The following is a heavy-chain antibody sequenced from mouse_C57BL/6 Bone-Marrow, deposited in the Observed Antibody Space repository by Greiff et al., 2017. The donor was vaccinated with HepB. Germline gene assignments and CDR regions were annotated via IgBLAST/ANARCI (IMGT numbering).Heavy chain of an antibody. CDR3: TGPAWFAY. CDR1: GFTFSNYW. CDR2: IRLKSDNYAT. Sequence: DVKLVESGGGLVQPGGSMKLSCVASGFTFSNYWMNWVRQSPVKGLEWVAQIRLKSDNYATHYAESVKGRFTISRDDSKSSVYLQMNNLRAEDTGIYYCTGPAWFAYWGQGTLVTVSA. J-gene: IGHJ3*01. V-gene: IGHV6-3*01.